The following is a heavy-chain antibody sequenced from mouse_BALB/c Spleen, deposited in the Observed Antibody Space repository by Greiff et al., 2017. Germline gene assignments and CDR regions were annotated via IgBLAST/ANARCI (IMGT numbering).Heavy chain of an antibody. Sequence: QVQLQQSGAELVRPGVSVKISCKGSGYTFTDYAMHWVKQSHAKSLEWIGVISTYYGDASYNQKFKGKATMTVDKSSSTAYMELARLTSEDSAIYYCARRYAGAMDYWGQGTSVTVSS. CDR2: ISTYYGDA. J-gene: IGHJ4*01. V-gene: IGHV1S137*01. D-gene: IGHD2-14*01. CDR1: GYTFTDYA. CDR3: ARRYAGAMDY.